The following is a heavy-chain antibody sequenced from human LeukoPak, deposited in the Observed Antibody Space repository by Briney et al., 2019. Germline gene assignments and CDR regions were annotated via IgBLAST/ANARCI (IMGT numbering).Heavy chain of an antibody. CDR3: ARGIAAAVFPFDY. CDR2: IIPIFGTA. CDR1: GGTFSSYA. V-gene: IGHV1-69*05. Sequence: SVKVSCKASGGTFSSYAISWVRQAPGQGLEWMGGIIPIFGTANYAQKFQGRVTITTDESTSTAYMELSSLRSEDTAVYYCARGIAAAVFPFDYWGQGTLVTVSS. D-gene: IGHD6-13*01. J-gene: IGHJ4*02.